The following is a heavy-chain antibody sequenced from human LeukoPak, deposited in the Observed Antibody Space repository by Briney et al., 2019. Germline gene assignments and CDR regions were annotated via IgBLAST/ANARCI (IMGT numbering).Heavy chain of an antibody. V-gene: IGHV3-64*01. CDR3: ARGWLQLDY. D-gene: IGHD5-24*01. Sequence: ETLSLTCTVSGGSISSGGYYWNWIRQHPGKGLEYVSGITSNGDSTYYGNSVKGRFTISRDNSKNTLYLQMGSLRPEDMAVYYCARGWLQLDYWGQGTLVTVSS. CDR1: GGSISSGG. J-gene: IGHJ4*02. CDR2: ITSNGDST.